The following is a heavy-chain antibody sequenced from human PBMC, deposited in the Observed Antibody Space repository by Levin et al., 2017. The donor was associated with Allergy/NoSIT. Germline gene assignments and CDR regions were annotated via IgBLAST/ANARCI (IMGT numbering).Heavy chain of an antibody. J-gene: IGHJ6*02. Sequence: GGSLRLSCAASGFTFSDFYISWVRQAPGKGLQWVAYISPGSTYIKYADSVQGRFSISRDNARNSVSLHMNSLRADDTALYYCARFKAAATNHYYGMDVWGQGTTVTVSS. D-gene: IGHD6-13*01. V-gene: IGHV3-11*03. CDR3: ARFKAAATNHYYGMDV. CDR2: ISPGSTYI. CDR1: GFTFSDFY.